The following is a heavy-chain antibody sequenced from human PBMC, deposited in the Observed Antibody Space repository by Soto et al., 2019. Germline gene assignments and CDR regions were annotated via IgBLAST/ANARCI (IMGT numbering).Heavy chain of an antibody. CDR1: GYTFSNYG. D-gene: IGHD1-20*01. V-gene: IGHV1-18*01. CDR3: ARVVTGAGVFFGP. Sequence: VQLVQSGGEVKRPGASVKVSCKTSGYTFSNYGITWVRQAPGQPLEWLVWISLYSDGTNYAQKFQGRVSMTTDTYTAPAYMELRSLRSVDTAVYFCARVVTGAGVFFGPWGQVPLVTAAS. J-gene: IGHJ5*02. CDR2: ISLYSDGT.